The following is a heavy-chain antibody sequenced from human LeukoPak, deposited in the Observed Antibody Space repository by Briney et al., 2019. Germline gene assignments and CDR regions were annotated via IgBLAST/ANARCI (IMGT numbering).Heavy chain of an antibody. Sequence: GSLRLSCAASGFTFSSFAMTWIRQAPGKGLEWVSGFDGNGPNTYYADSVKGRWTISRDNSRNTLYLEMNSLRPEDTAIYYCAKPRTTGLGWAQFDYWGQGSLVTVSS. J-gene: IGHJ4*02. CDR1: GFTFSSFA. V-gene: IGHV3-23*01. CDR3: AKPRTTGLGWAQFDY. CDR2: FDGNGPNT. D-gene: IGHD2-8*02.